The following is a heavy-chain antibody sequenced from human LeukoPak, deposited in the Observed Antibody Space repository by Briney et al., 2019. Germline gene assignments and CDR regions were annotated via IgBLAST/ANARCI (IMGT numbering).Heavy chain of an antibody. CDR2: IKQDGSEK. CDR1: TFTFSSYS. V-gene: IGHV3-7*03. Sequence: GGSLRLSSAASTFTFSSYSMNSVRHTPGKRLEWVANIKQDGSEKYYVDSVKDRFTISRDNAKNSLYLQMNSLRAEDTAVYYFAREWLLLPAFDIWAQGTMVTVSS. D-gene: IGHD2-15*01. J-gene: IGHJ3*02. CDR3: AREWLLLPAFDI.